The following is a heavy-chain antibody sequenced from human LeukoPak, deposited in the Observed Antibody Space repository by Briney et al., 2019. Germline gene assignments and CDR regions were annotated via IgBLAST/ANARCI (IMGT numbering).Heavy chain of an antibody. J-gene: IGHJ4*02. CDR2: IYYSGST. CDR1: GGSISSYS. V-gene: IGHV4-59*12. CDR3: ARGRKAEFDY. Sequence: PSETLSLTCTVSGGSISSYSWSWIRQPPGKGLEWIGYIYYSGSTNYNPSLKSRVTISVDTSKNQFSLKLSSVTAADTAVYYCARGRKAEFDYWGQGTLVTVSS. D-gene: IGHD1-14*01.